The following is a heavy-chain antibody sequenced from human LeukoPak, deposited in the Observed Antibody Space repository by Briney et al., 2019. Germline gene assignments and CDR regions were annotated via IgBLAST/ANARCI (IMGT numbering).Heavy chain of an antibody. D-gene: IGHD3-22*01. Sequence: SETLSLTCTVSGGSIKSNNYYWGWIRQPPGKGLVWIGSLYYSGSTFYNPSLKSRVTISVDTSKNQFSLKLSSVTAADTAVYYCARDPYYYDSSGWLGAFDIWGQGTMVTVSS. CDR2: LYYSGST. V-gene: IGHV4-39*07. CDR3: ARDPYYYDSSGWLGAFDI. J-gene: IGHJ3*02. CDR1: GGSIKSNNYY.